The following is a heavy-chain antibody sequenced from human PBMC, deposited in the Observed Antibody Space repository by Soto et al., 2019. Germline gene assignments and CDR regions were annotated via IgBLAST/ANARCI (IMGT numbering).Heavy chain of an antibody. D-gene: IGHD3-9*01. J-gene: IGHJ4*02. V-gene: IGHV1-8*01. Sequence: QVQLVQSGAEVKKPGASVKVSCKASGYTFTSYDINWVRQAPGQGLEWMGWMNPNSGNTGYAQKFQGRVTMTRNTSINTAYMELSSLRSEDTAVYYCAVVLRYFDWFPTDFDYWGQGTLVTVSS. CDR3: AVVLRYFDWFPTDFDY. CDR2: MNPNSGNT. CDR1: GYTFTSYD.